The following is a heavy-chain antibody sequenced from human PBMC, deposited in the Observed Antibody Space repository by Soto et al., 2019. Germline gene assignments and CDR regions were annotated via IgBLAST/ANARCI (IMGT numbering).Heavy chain of an antibody. J-gene: IGHJ5*02. CDR1: GGSIIDSGSFY. V-gene: IGHV4-31*03. Sequence: QVQMQESGPGLVKPSQTLYLTCSVSGGSIIDSGSFYWNWIRQHPGKGLEWIGYIYYSGSTYYNRSLESRATISLDTSKNQFSLKLTSVTAADTAIYYCARGEVVASTWFDPWGQGTLVTVSS. CDR2: IYYSGST. D-gene: IGHD2-15*01. CDR3: ARGEVVASTWFDP.